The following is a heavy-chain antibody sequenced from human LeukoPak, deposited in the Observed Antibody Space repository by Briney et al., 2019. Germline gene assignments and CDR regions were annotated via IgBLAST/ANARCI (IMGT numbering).Heavy chain of an antibody. D-gene: IGHD6-19*01. V-gene: IGHV4-38-2*02. Sequence: PSETLSLTCTVSGYSISSGYYWGWIRRPPGKGLEWIGYINYSGSTNYNPSLKNRGTISLDTSNNQFSLRLSSVTAADTAVYYCARGIPVAGHNWFDPWGQGTLVTVSS. CDR2: INYSGST. CDR3: ARGIPVAGHNWFDP. CDR1: GYSISSGYY. J-gene: IGHJ5*02.